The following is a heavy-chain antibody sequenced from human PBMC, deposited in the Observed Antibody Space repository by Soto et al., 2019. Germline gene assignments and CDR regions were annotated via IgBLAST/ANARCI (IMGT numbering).Heavy chain of an antibody. CDR1: GFNFNDYW. CDR2: ITSSGDYT. V-gene: IGHV3-23*01. D-gene: IGHD4-17*01. Sequence: PGGSLRFSCAASGFNFNDYWMHWVRQVPGKGLVWVSAITSSGDYTTHADSVKGRFTISRDNSKNTLYLQMNSLRAEDTAVYYCAKRTVGWYFDLWGRGTLVTVSS. CDR3: AKRTVGWYFDL. J-gene: IGHJ2*01.